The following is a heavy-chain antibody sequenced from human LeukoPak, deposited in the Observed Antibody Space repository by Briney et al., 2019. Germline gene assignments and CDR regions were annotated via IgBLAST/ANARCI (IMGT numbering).Heavy chain of an antibody. Sequence: ASVKVSCKASGYTFTGYYMHWVRQAPGQGLEWMGWINPNSGGTNYAQKFQGRVTMTRDTSISTAYMELSRLRSDDTAVYYCARDDSSGHNDAFDIWGQGTMVTVSS. D-gene: IGHD3-22*01. J-gene: IGHJ3*02. CDR3: ARDDSSGHNDAFDI. V-gene: IGHV1-2*02. CDR1: GYTFTGYY. CDR2: INPNSGGT.